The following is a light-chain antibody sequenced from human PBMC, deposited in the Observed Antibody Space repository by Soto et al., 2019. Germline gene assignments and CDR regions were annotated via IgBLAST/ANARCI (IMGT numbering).Light chain of an antibody. V-gene: IGKV3-20*01. J-gene: IGKJ1*01. Sequence: EIVLTQSPGTLSLSPGEGATLSCRASQSVSTNFFAWYQQKPGQAPRLLIYGASTRATGIPDRFSGSGSGTAFPLPISRLEPEDFAVYSCQQYGRTWGTSGQGTKV. CDR1: QSVSTNF. CDR3: QQYGRTWGT. CDR2: GAS.